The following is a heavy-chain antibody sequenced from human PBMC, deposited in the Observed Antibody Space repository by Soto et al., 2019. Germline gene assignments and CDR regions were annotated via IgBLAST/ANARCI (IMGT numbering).Heavy chain of an antibody. V-gene: IGHV1-18*01. D-gene: IGHD3-10*01. CDR2: ISAYNGNT. CDR1: GYTFTSYG. CDR3: ARDKGDGSGSYSGY. J-gene: IGHJ4*02. Sequence: QVPLVQSGAEVKKPGASVKVSCKASGYTFTSYGISWVRQAPGQGLEWMGWISAYNGNTNYAQKLQGRVTMTTDTSTSTVYMELRSLRSDERAVYYCARDKGDGSGSYSGYWGQGTLVTVSS.